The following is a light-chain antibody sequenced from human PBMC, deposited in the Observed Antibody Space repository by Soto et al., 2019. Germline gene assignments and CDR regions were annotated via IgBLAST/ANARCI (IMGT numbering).Light chain of an antibody. V-gene: IGKV3-20*01. CDR2: GAS. CDR1: QSISSSY. Sequence: EIVLTQSPGTLSLSPGERATLSCRASQSISSSYLAWYQKRPGQAPRLLIYGASSRANGITDRFSGSGSGTDFTLTISTLEPEDFAVYFCQQYGSSPRKLGQGAKV. J-gene: IGKJ1*01. CDR3: QQYGSSPRK.